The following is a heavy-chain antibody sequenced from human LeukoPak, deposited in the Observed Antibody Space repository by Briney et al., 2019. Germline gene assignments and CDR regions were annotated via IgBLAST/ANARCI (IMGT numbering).Heavy chain of an antibody. D-gene: IGHD3-22*01. CDR1: DGSFSSYY. Sequence: PSETLSLTCAVYDGSFSSYYWSWIRQPPGKGLEWIGEINHSGSTDYNPSLKSRVTISVDTSKNQFSLKLSSVTAADTAVYYCAFSSAYQQHCGQGTLVTVSS. CDR3: AFSSAYQQH. V-gene: IGHV4-34*01. J-gene: IGHJ1*01. CDR2: INHSGST.